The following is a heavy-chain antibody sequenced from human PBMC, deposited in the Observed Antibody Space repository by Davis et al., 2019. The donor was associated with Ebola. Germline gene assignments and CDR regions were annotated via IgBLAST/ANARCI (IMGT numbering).Heavy chain of an antibody. CDR2: IIPLFGTA. V-gene: IGHV1-69*06. Sequence: SVKVSCKASGGTFSSYAINWVRQAPGQGLEWMGGIIPLFGTANYAQKFQGRVTITADKSTSTAYMELSGLRSEDTAVYYWAREELRPGAYGGYCRGGNCYDNWFDPWGQGTLVTVSS. CDR3: AREELRPGAYGGYCRGGNCYDNWFDP. CDR1: GGTFSSYA. J-gene: IGHJ5*02. D-gene: IGHD2-15*01.